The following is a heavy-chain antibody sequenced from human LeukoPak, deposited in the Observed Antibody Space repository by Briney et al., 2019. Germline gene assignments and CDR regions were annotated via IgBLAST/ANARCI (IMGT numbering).Heavy chain of an antibody. CDR3: ARSPGITIFGVVTLYYFDY. V-gene: IGHV4-59*01. J-gene: IGHJ4*02. D-gene: IGHD3-3*01. CDR1: GGSISSYY. Sequence: SQTLSLTCTVSGGSISSYYWSWIRQPPGKGLEWIGYIYYSGSTNYNPSLKSRVTISVDTSKNQFSLKLSSVTAADTAVYYCARSPGITIFGVVTLYYFDYWGQGTLVTVSS. CDR2: IYYSGST.